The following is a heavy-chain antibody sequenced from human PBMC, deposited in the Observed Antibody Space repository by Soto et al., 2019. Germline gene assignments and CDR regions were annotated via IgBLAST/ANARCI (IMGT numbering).Heavy chain of an antibody. V-gene: IGHV3-23*01. D-gene: IGHD6-13*01. CDR3: AKREPYSSSWLYYFDY. Sequence: GGSLRLSCAASGFTFSSYAMSWVRQAPGKGLEWVSAISSSGGTTYYTDSVKGRFTISRDSSKNTLYLQLNSLRAEDTAVYYCAKREPYSSSWLYYFDYWGQGTLVTVSS. CDR1: GFTFSSYA. J-gene: IGHJ4*02. CDR2: ISSSGGTT.